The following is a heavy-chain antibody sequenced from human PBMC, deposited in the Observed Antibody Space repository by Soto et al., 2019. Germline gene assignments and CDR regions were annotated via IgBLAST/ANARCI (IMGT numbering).Heavy chain of an antibody. J-gene: IGHJ4*02. CDR3: ARGTYCGTDCHYHFDS. V-gene: IGHV3-7*01. Sequence: AGSLRLSCLASGFTLRGYCMSWVRQAPGKGLEWVANIKQDGSANNYLDSVKGRFTISRDNAEKSVYLEMSSLRVEDTAIYYCARGTYCGTDCHYHFDSWGQGTLVTVSS. CDR1: GFTLRGYC. D-gene: IGHD2-21*02. CDR2: IKQDGSAN.